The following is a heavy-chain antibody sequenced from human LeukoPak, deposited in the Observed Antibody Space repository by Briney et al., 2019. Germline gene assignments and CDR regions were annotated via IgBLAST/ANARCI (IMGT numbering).Heavy chain of an antibody. CDR1: GGSISSGSYY. CDR2: IYSSGST. V-gene: IGHV4-61*02. CDR3: ARALNYGSGSYRLYYYYMDV. Sequence: PSETLSLTCTVSGGSISSGSYYWSWIRQPAGKGLEWIGRIYSSGSTNYNPSLKSRVTISVDTSKNQFSPKLSSVTAADTAVYYCARALNYGSGSYRLYYYYMDVWGKGTTVTISS. D-gene: IGHD3-10*01. J-gene: IGHJ6*03.